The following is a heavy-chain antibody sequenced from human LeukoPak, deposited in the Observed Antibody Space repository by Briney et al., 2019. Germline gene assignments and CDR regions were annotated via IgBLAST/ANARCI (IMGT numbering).Heavy chain of an antibody. V-gene: IGHV3-23*01. Sequence: QTGGSLRLSCAASGFTFSSYAMSWVRQAPGKGLEWVSAISGSGGSTYYADSVKGRFTISRDNSKNTLYLQMNSLRAEDTAVYYWAKDDSSGYYNWFDPWGQGTLVTVSS. CDR2: ISGSGGST. D-gene: IGHD3-22*01. CDR3: AKDDSSGYYNWFDP. J-gene: IGHJ5*02. CDR1: GFTFSSYA.